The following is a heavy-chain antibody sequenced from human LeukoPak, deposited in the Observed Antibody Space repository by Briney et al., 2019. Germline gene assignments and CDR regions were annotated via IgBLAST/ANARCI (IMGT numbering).Heavy chain of an antibody. CDR3: AKDGIMDSNGPPEFDP. D-gene: IGHD3-22*01. J-gene: IGHJ5*02. Sequence: PGGSLRLSCVASGFIFRSYGIHWVRQAPGKGLEWVTFIHFDGSNEYYADFVKGRFTISSDNSKNTVYLQMNSLRAEDTAVYYCAKDGIMDSNGPPEFDPWGQGTLVSVCS. CDR1: GFIFRSYG. CDR2: IHFDGSNE. V-gene: IGHV3-30*02.